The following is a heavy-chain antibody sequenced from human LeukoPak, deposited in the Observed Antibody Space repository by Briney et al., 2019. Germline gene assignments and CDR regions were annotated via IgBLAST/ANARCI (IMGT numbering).Heavy chain of an antibody. Sequence: GGSLRLSCAASGFTFSSYGMHWVRQAPGKGLEWVAFIRYDGSKKYYADSVKGRFTISRDNSKNTLYLQMNSLRAEDTAVYYCARGDYYDSLTNDYWGQGTLVTVSS. J-gene: IGHJ4*02. CDR2: IRYDGSKK. CDR1: GFTFSSYG. V-gene: IGHV3-30*02. CDR3: ARGDYYDSLTNDY. D-gene: IGHD3-22*01.